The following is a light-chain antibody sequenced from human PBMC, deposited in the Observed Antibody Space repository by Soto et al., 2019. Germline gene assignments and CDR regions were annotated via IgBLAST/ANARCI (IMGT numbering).Light chain of an antibody. CDR1: QSLLEGSNNKDY. CDR3: QQYGSSSWT. V-gene: IGKV4-1*01. J-gene: IGKJ1*01. Sequence: DIVMTQSPDSLTVSLGERATINCKSSQSLLEGSNNKDYLAWYQQKPGQPPKLLIYWASTRESGVPDRYSGSGSGTDFTLSISRLEPEDFAVYYCQQYGSSSWTFGQGTKVEIK. CDR2: WAS.